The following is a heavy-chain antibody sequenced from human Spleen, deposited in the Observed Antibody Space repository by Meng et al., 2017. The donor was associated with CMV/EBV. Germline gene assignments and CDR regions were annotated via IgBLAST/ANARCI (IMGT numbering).Heavy chain of an antibody. CDR3: ARGVGDAFDI. CDR1: AGSISSSIYY. V-gene: IGHV4-39*07. J-gene: IGHJ3*02. D-gene: IGHD1-26*01. CDR2: INHSGST. Sequence: SETLSLTCTVSAGSISSSIYYWNWIRQPPGKGLEWIGEINHSGSTNYNPSLKSRVTISVDTSKNQFSLKLNSVTAADTAVYYCARGVGDAFDIWGQGTMVTVSS.